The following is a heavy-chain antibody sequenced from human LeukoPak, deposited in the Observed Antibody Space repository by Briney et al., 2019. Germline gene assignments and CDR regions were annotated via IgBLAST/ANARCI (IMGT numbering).Heavy chain of an antibody. V-gene: IGHV1-69*13. CDR2: IIPIFGTA. D-gene: IGHD6-6*01. J-gene: IGHJ6*02. CDR1: GYTFTSYD. Sequence: SVKVSCKASGYTFTSYDINWVRQATGQGLEWMGGIIPIFGTANYAQKFQGRVTITADESTSTAYMELSSLRSEDAAVYYCARVSIAARLNYYYGMDVWGQGTTVTVSS. CDR3: ARVSIAARLNYYYGMDV.